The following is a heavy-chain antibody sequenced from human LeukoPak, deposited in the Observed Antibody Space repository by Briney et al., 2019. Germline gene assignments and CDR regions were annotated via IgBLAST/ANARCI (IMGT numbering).Heavy chain of an antibody. Sequence: SETLSLTCTVSGGSVSSGSYYWSWIRQPPGKGLEWIGYIYYSGSTNYNPSLKSRVTISVDTSKNQFSLKLSSVTAADTAVYYCARDRVVVVPAAMRRGYYFDYWGQGTPVTVSS. V-gene: IGHV4-61*01. CDR1: GGSVSSGSYY. J-gene: IGHJ4*02. D-gene: IGHD2-2*01. CDR2: IYYSGST. CDR3: ARDRVVVVPAAMRRGYYFDY.